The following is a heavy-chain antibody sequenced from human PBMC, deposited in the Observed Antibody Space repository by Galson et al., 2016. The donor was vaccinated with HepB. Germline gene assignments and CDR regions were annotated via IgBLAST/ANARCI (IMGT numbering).Heavy chain of an antibody. D-gene: IGHD6-25*01. CDR1: GFTIGAYT. CDR2: VSSDSLSK. V-gene: IGHV3-21*03. J-gene: IGHJ6*02. Sequence: SLRLSCAASGFTIGAYTMNWVRQSPGKGLEWVSTVSSDSLSKYYADSVGGRFTVSRDNVNNALFLQMNSLRADDTGAYYCARDRGYWGMDVWGQGTTVTISS. CDR3: ARDRGYWGMDV.